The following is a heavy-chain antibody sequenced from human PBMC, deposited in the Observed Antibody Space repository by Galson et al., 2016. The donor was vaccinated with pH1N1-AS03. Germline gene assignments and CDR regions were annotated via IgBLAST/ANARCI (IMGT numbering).Heavy chain of an antibody. CDR2: MYYSGIT. D-gene: IGHD2-15*01. Sequence: SETLSLTCIVSGGSITSYYWSWIRQPPGKGLEWIGYMYYSGITNYNPSLKSRVSISVDTSKNQFSLKRSSVTAADTAVYYCATLSRYSCSGGTCYSEGFDYWGQGTLVTVSS. J-gene: IGHJ4*02. CDR3: ATLSRYSCSGGTCYSEGFDY. CDR1: GGSITSYY. V-gene: IGHV4-59*01.